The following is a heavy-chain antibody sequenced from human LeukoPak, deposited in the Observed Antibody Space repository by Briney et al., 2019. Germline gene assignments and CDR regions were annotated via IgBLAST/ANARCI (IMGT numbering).Heavy chain of an antibody. CDR2: ISGSGGST. V-gene: IGHV3-23*01. CDR1: GFTFSSYA. D-gene: IGHD3-3*01. Sequence: PGGSLRLSCAASGFTFSSYAMSWVRQAPGKGLEWVSAISGSGGSTYYADSVKGRFTISRDNSKNTLYLQMNSLRAEDTAVYYCAKDWSPTGFGVVIGFDYWGQGTLVTVSS. J-gene: IGHJ4*02. CDR3: AKDWSPTGFGVVIGFDY.